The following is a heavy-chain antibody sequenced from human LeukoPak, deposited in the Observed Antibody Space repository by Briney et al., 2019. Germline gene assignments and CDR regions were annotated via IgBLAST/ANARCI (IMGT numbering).Heavy chain of an antibody. Sequence: PSETLSLTCTVSGASISSYYWSWIRQPPGKGLEWIGYIYTSGSTNYNPSLKSRVTISVDTSKNQFSLKLSSLTAADTAVYYCARHSLGSSWYLVAFDIWGQGTMVTVSS. CDR3: ARHSLGSSWYLVAFDI. J-gene: IGHJ3*02. CDR1: GASISSYY. CDR2: IYTSGST. V-gene: IGHV4-4*09. D-gene: IGHD6-13*01.